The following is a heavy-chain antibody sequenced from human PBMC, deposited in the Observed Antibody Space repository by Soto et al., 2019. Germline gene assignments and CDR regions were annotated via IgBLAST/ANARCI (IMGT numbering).Heavy chain of an antibody. CDR2: IVPTYRTA. D-gene: IGHD6-13*01. V-gene: IGHV1-69*13. CDR1: GGTFSSYR. CDR3: VRDSGAKLSSS. Sequence: SVKVSCKASGGTFSSYRINWVRQAPGQGLEWVGGIVPTYRTADYAQKFQGRVTITADESARTSYMEPRSLKSQDTAVYYCVRDSGAKLSSSWGQGTLVTVSS. J-gene: IGHJ4*02.